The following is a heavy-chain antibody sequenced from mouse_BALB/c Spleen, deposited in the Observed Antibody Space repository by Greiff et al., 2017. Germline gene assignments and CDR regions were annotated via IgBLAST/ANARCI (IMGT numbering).Heavy chain of an antibody. J-gene: IGHJ1*01. CDR3: AIITTVVPYWYFDV. D-gene: IGHD1-1*01. Sequence: EVHLVESGPGLVKPSQSLSLTCSVTGYSITSGYYWNWIRQFPGNKLEWMGYISYDGSNNYNPSLKNRISITRDTSKNQFFLKLNSVTTEDTATYYCAIITTVVPYWYFDVWGAGTTVTVSS. CDR1: GYSITSGYY. CDR2: ISYDGSN. V-gene: IGHV3-6*02.